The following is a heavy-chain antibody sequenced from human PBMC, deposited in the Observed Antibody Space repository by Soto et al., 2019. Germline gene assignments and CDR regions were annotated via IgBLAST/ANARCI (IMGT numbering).Heavy chain of an antibody. CDR1: SYSISSGFF. CDR3: ARDTNSLDI. D-gene: IGHD1-1*01. V-gene: IGHV4-38-2*02. J-gene: IGHJ4*02. Sequence: SETLSLTCVVSSYSISSGFFWAWIRQPPGKGLEWVGSIYHTGDTHYNPSLRSQVSMSVDTSKNHFSLRLTYLTAADTAVYLCARDTNSLDIWGQGILVTVSS. CDR2: IYHTGDT.